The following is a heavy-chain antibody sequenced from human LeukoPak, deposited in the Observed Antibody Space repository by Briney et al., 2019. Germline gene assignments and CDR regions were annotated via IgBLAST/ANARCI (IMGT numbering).Heavy chain of an antibody. V-gene: IGHV1-2*04. Sequence: GASVKVSCKASGYTFTGYYMHWVRQAPGQGLEWMGWINPNSGGTNYAQKFQGWVTMTRDTSISTAYMELSRLRSDDTAVYYCAKPRSHTWIQLWFSAWGQGTLVTVSS. CDR2: INPNSGGT. CDR3: AKPRSHTWIQLWFSA. CDR1: GYTFTGYY. J-gene: IGHJ4*02. D-gene: IGHD5-18*01.